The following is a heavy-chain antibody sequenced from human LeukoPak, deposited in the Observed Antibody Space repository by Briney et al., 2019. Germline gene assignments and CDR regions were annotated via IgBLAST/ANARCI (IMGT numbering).Heavy chain of an antibody. J-gene: IGHJ4*02. CDR2: TSSSSSYI. V-gene: IGHV3-21*01. D-gene: IGHD2-2*01. CDR1: GFTFSRYT. CDR3: AREGSSTSCLDY. Sequence: AGGSLRLSFSASGFTFSRYTMNWVRQAPGKGLEWVSSTSSSSSYIYYADSVKGRFTISRDNAKNSLYLQMNSLIAEDTAVYYCAREGSSTSCLDYWGQGTLVTVSS.